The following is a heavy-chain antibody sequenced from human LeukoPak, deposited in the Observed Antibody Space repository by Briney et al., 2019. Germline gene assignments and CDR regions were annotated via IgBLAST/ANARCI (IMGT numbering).Heavy chain of an antibody. J-gene: IGHJ6*04. CDR2: INHSGST. CDR1: GGSFSGYY. V-gene: IGHV4-34*01. CDR3: ARGLRDGYTLGCFLDV. D-gene: IGHD5-24*01. Sequence: SETLSLTCAVYGGSFSGYYWSWIRQPPGKGLEWIGEINHSGSTNYNPSLKSRVTISVDTSKNQFSLKLSSVTAADTAVYYCARGLRDGYTLGCFLDVWGKGTTVTVSS.